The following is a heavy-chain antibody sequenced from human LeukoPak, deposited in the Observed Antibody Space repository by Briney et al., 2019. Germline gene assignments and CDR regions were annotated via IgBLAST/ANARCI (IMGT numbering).Heavy chain of an antibody. CDR2: INHSGST. Sequence: SETLSLTCAVYGGSFSGYYWSWIRQPPGKGLEWIGEINHSGSTNYNPSLKSRVTISVDTSKNQFSLKLSSVTAADTAVYYCARVRIYYYYMDVWGKGTTVTVSS. J-gene: IGHJ6*03. V-gene: IGHV4-34*01. CDR1: GGSFSGYY. CDR3: ARVRIYYYYMDV. D-gene: IGHD2/OR15-2a*01.